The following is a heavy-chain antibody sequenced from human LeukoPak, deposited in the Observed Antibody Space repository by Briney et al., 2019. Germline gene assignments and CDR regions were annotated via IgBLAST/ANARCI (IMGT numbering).Heavy chain of an antibody. J-gene: IGHJ4*02. CDR3: EKERGARIVVVPAQIDY. V-gene: IGHV3-23*01. CDR2: ISGSGGST. CDR1: GFTFSIYA. D-gene: IGHD2-2*01. Sequence: GGSLRLSCAASGFTFSIYAMSCVREAPGERLGWVSAISGSGGSTYYADSVKGRFTISRDNSKNTLYLQMNSLRAEDTAVYYCEKERGARIVVVPAQIDYWGQGTLVTVSS.